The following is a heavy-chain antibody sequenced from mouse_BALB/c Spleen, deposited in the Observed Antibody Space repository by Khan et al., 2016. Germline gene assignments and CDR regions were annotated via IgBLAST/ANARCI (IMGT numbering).Heavy chain of an antibody. CDR3: ARSEILYGIDC. Sequence: QVQLQQSGAELVRPGSSVKISCKATGYAFSSYWMNWVKQRPGQGLEWIGQIYPGDGDTNYNGKFKGRATLTADKSSSTAYMQLISPTSEDSADYFCARSEILYGIDCWDQGTTLTVSS. D-gene: IGHD1-1*01. CDR1: GYAFSSYW. CDR2: IYPGDGDT. V-gene: IGHV1-80*01. J-gene: IGHJ2*01.